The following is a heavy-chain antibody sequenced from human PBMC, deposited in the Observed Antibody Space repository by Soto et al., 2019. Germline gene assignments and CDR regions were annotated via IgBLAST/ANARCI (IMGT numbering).Heavy chain of an antibody. Sequence: ASVKVSCKASGYTFTNYGISWVRQAPGQGLEWMGWISAYNDNTNYAQKFQGRVTLTTDTSTSTAYMELRSLTSDDTAVYYCARGDYDFWSGYQSYWGQGTLVTVSS. CDR3: ARGDYDFWSGYQSY. D-gene: IGHD3-3*01. V-gene: IGHV1-18*01. CDR1: GYTFTNYG. J-gene: IGHJ4*02. CDR2: ISAYNDNT.